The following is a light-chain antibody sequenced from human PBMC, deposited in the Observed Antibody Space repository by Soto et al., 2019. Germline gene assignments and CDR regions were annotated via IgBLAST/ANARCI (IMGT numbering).Light chain of an antibody. J-gene: IGLJ2*01. CDR3: SSYTTSKTLL. Sequence: QSVLTQPASVSGSPGQSITISCTGTSSDVGAHNFVSWYQQHPGKAPKLIFYEISNRPPGLSDRFSGSKSGTTASLTISGLQAEDEADYFCSSYTTSKTLLFGGGTKLTVL. CDR1: SSDVGAHNF. V-gene: IGLV2-14*01. CDR2: EIS.